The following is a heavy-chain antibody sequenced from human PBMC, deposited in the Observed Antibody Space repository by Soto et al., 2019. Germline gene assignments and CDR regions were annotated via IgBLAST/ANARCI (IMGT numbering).Heavy chain of an antibody. D-gene: IGHD6-19*01. J-gene: IGHJ3*02. CDR3: ARHPHGGWSHDAFDI. CDR1: GGSISSSSYY. V-gene: IGHV4-39*01. Sequence: QLQLQESGPGLVKPSETLSLTCTVSGGSISSSSYYWGWIRQPPGKGLEWIGSIYYSGSTYYNPSLKSRVTISVDTSKNQFSLKLSSVTAADTAVYYCARHPHGGWSHDAFDIWGQGTMVTVSS. CDR2: IYYSGST.